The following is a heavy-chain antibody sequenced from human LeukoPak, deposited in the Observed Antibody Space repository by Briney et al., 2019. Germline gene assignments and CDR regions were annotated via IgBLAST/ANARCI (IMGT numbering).Heavy chain of an antibody. CDR2: IKQDGSEK. CDR3: ASGTSVTTLDY. Sequence: QTGGSLRLSCAASGFTVSSNYMSWVRQAPGKGLEWVANIKQDGSEKDYVDSVKGRFTISRDNSKNTLYLQMNSLRAEDTAVYYCASGTSVTTLDYWGQGTLVTVSS. V-gene: IGHV3-7*03. D-gene: IGHD4-17*01. J-gene: IGHJ4*02. CDR1: GFTVSSNY.